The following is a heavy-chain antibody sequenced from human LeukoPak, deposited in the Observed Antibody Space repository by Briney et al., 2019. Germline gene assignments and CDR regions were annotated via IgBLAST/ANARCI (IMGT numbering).Heavy chain of an antibody. CDR1: GFTFSSYE. D-gene: IGHD6-19*01. CDR3: ARDASGWSDNWFDP. Sequence: PGGSLRLSCAASGFTFSSYEMNWVRQAPGKGLESVSYISSSGSTIYYADSVKGRFTISRDNAKNSLYLQMNSLRAEDTAVYYCARDASGWSDNWFDPWGQGTLVTVSS. V-gene: IGHV3-48*03. CDR2: ISSSGSTI. J-gene: IGHJ5*02.